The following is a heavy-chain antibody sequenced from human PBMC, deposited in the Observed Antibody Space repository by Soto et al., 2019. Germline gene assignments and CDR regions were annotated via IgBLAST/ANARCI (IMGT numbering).Heavy chain of an antibody. V-gene: IGHV1-18*01. J-gene: IGHJ4*02. CDR1: GYTFSTYD. CDR2: ITGNNGNT. D-gene: IGHD3-9*01. Sequence: QVQLVQSGAEVKKPGASVKVSCKASGYTFSTYDISWVRQAPGQGLEWMGWITGNNGNTNYAQNVQGRVTMTTDTSTKTAYMELRSLRSDDTAVYYCARERRRPYYDILTGYFPFDYWGQGTLVTVSS. CDR3: ARERRRPYYDILTGYFPFDY.